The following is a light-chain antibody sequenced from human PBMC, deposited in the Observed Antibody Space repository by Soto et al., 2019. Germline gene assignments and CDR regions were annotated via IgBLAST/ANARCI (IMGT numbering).Light chain of an antibody. CDR3: HQYDYIVS. CDR2: DAS. V-gene: IGKV1-33*01. CDR1: QDIRNS. J-gene: IGKJ5*01. Sequence: IATTRARAYLSGAVGSVLTRTCQASQDIRNSLNWYQQKPGRAPKLLIYDASNVETGVPSRFSGTGSGTHFSFSISSLQSQDFPTYYCHQYDYIVSFGQGTRLEIK.